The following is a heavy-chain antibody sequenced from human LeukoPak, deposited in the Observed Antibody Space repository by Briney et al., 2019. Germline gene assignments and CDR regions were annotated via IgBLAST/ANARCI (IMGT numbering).Heavy chain of an antibody. CDR1: GYTFTGYY. CDR3: ARSPFRSGWYTGDY. CDR2: INPNSGGT. J-gene: IGHJ4*02. Sequence: ASVKVSCKASGYTFTGYYMHWVRQAPGQGLEWMGRINPNSGGTTYAQKFQGRVTMTRETSISTAYMELSRLRSVYTAVCDGARSPFRSGWYTGDYWGQGTLVTVSS. V-gene: IGHV1-2*06. D-gene: IGHD6-19*01.